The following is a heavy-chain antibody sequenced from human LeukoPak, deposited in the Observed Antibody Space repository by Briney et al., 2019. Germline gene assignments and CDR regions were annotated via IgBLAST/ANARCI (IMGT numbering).Heavy chain of an antibody. CDR3: AKDPGTYYYDSSGYYYDY. D-gene: IGHD3-22*01. Sequence: GGSLRLSCAASGFTFSSYAMSRVRQAPGKGLEWVSAISGSGGSTYYADSVKGRFTISRGNSKNTLYLQMNSLRAEDTAVYYCAKDPGTYYYDSSGYYYDYWGQGTLVTVSS. CDR1: GFTFSSYA. CDR2: ISGSGGST. V-gene: IGHV3-23*01. J-gene: IGHJ4*02.